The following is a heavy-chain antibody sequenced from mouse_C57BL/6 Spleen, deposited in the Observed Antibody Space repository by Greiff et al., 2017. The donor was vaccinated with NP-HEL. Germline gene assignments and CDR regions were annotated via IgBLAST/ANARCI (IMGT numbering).Heavy chain of an antibody. CDR3: ASYYYCSSYDYYAIDY. CDR2: IDPSDSDT. V-gene: IGHV1-52*01. CDR1: GYTFTSYW. J-gene: IGHJ4*01. D-gene: IGHD1-1*01. Sequence: VQLQQPGAELVRPGSSVKLSCKASGYTFTSYWMHWVKQRPIQGLEWIGNIDPSDSDTHYNQKFKDKATLTVDKSASTAYMQLSSLTSEDSAVYYCASYYYCSSYDYYAIDYWGQGTSVTVSS.